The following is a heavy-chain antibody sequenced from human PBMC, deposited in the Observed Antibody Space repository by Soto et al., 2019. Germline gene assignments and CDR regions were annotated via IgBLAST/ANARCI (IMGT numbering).Heavy chain of an antibody. D-gene: IGHD6-13*01. J-gene: IGHJ6*02. CDR1: GGTFSSYA. V-gene: IGHV1-69*01. CDR2: IIPIFGTA. CDR3: AREIPESQAAAGVKYVYGMDV. Sequence: QVQLVQPGAEVKKPGSSVKVSCKASGGTFSSYAISWVRQAPGQGLEWMGGIIPIFGTANYAQKFQGRVTITADESTSTAYMELSSLRSEDTAVYYCAREIPESQAAAGVKYVYGMDVWGQGTTVTVSS.